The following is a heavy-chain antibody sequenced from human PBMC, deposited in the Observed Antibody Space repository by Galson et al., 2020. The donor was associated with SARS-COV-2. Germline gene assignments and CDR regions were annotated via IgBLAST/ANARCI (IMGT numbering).Heavy chain of an antibody. D-gene: IGHD3-3*01. Sequence: PGGSLRLSCAASGFTFSTYTMNWVRQAPGKGLEWVSSISSSSNYIYYADSVKGRFTISRDNAKNSLYLQMNSLRAEDTAVYYCTGGGQLRFLEWLSQAYGMDVWGQGTTVTVSS. CDR2: ISSSSNYI. J-gene: IGHJ6*02. CDR1: GFTFSTYT. V-gene: IGHV3-21*01. CDR3: TGGGQLRFLEWLSQAYGMDV.